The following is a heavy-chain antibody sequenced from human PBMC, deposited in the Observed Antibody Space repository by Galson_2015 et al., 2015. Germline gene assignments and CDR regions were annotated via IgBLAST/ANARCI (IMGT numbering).Heavy chain of an antibody. Sequence: SLRLSCAASGFTFSSYAMSWVRQVPGKGLEWVSAISGSGGSTYYADSVKGRFTISRDNSKNTLYLQMNSLRAEDTAVYYCAKATGGITRHLADDYWGQGTLVTVSS. CDR3: AKATGGITRHLADDY. D-gene: IGHD3-3*01. V-gene: IGHV3-23*01. J-gene: IGHJ4*02. CDR2: ISGSGGST. CDR1: GFTFSSYA.